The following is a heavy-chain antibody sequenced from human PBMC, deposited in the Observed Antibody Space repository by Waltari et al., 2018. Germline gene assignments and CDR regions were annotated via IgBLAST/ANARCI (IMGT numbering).Heavy chain of an antibody. J-gene: IGHJ5*02. D-gene: IGHD6-19*01. Sequence: QAQLVESGGGLVRPGGSLGLSCTASGFIFSDFYMSWIRQPPGKGLEWIAYISNSGDTVYYADSVKGRFAVSRDNADNSMFLQMNSLRGNDTAVYYCARGSVANPWGQGALVVVSS. CDR1: GFIFSDFY. V-gene: IGHV3-11*04. CDR3: ARGSVANP. CDR2: ISNSGDTV.